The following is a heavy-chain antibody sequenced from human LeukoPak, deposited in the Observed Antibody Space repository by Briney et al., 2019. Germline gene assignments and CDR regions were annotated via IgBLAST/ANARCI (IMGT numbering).Heavy chain of an antibody. CDR3: ARLTGDQNPYHYYYYMDV. J-gene: IGHJ6*03. CDR1: GGSISSYY. CDR2: IYTSGST. D-gene: IGHD7-27*01. Sequence: SETLSLTCTVSGGSISSYYWSWIRQPAGKGLEWIGRIYTSGSTNYNPSLKSRVTMSVDTSKNQFSLKLSSVTAADTAVYYCARLTGDQNPYHYYYYMDVWGKGTTVTVSS. V-gene: IGHV4-4*07.